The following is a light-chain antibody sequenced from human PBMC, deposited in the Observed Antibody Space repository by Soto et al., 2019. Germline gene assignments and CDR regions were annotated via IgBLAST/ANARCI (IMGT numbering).Light chain of an antibody. Sequence: EIVLTQSPGTLSLSPWERATLSCRASQSVSSYLAWYQQKPGQAPRLIIYDASNRATGIPARFSGSGSGTDFTLTISSLEPEDFAVYYCQQRSNWLPITFGQGTRLEI. CDR1: QSVSSY. J-gene: IGKJ5*01. V-gene: IGKV3-11*01. CDR3: QQRSNWLPIT. CDR2: DAS.